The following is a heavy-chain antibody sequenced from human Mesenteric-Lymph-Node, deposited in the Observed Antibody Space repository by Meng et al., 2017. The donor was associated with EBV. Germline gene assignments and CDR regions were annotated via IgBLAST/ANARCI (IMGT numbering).Heavy chain of an antibody. CDR1: GGTFSSYA. V-gene: IGHV1-69*01. CDR3: ARQYSGYDIFDY. Sequence: QVQWVYVGAEVEKQWSSVEVSCKASGGTFSSYAISWVRQAPGQGLEWMGGIIPIFGTANYAQKFQGRVTITADESTSTAYMELSSLRSEDTAVYYCARQYSGYDIFDYWGQGTLVTVSS. J-gene: IGHJ4*02. D-gene: IGHD5-12*01. CDR2: IIPIFGTA.